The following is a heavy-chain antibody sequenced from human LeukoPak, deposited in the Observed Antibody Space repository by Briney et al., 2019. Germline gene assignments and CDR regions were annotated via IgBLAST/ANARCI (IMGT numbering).Heavy chain of an antibody. J-gene: IGHJ6*03. CDR2: ISSSSSYI. CDR1: GFTFSSYS. CDR3: TTQLQPPLRFLEWDYYYYMDV. D-gene: IGHD3-3*01. Sequence: PGGSLRLSCAASGFTFSSYSMNWVRQAPGKGLEWVSSISSSSSYIYYADSVKGRFTISRDNAKNSLYLQMNSLKTEDTAVYYCTTQLQPPLRFLEWDYYYYMDVRGKGTTVTVSS. V-gene: IGHV3-21*03.